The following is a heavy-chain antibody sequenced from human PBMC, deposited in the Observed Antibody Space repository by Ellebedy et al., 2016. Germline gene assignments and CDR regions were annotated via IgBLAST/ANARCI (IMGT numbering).Heavy chain of an antibody. Sequence: GGSLRLSCAASGFTFDDYGMSWVRQAPGKGLEWVSGINWNGGSTGYADSVKGRFTISRDNAKNSLYLQMNSLRAEDTSLYYCARDRSVVMASDAFDIWGQGTMVTVSS. V-gene: IGHV3-20*04. D-gene: IGHD4-23*01. CDR2: INWNGGST. CDR3: ARDRSVVMASDAFDI. J-gene: IGHJ3*02. CDR1: GFTFDDYG.